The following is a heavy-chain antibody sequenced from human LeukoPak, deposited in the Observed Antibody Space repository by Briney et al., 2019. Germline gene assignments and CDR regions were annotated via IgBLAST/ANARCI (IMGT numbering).Heavy chain of an antibody. V-gene: IGHV4-34*01. J-gene: IGHJ1*01. Sequence: SETLSLTCAVYGGSFSGYYWSWIRQPPGKGLEWIGEINHSGSTNYNPSLKSRVTISVDTSKNQFSLKLSSVTAADTAVYYCARALKAAAFENEVYFQHWGQGTLVTVSS. CDR2: INHSGST. CDR3: ARALKAAAFENEVYFQH. CDR1: GGSFSGYY. D-gene: IGHD6-13*01.